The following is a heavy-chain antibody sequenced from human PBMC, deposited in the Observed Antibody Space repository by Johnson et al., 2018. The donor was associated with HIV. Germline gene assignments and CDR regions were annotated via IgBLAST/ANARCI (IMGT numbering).Heavy chain of an antibody. Sequence: VQLVESGGGLVQPGGSLRLSCAASGFTFSSYWMSWVRQAPGKGLEWVSGITWNGGGTHYADSVKGRFTISRDNAKNSLYLQMNSLRVEDTALYYCVRDTGYCSGGRCDDAFDVWGQGTVVTVSS. CDR2: ITWNGGGT. J-gene: IGHJ3*01. D-gene: IGHD2-15*01. CDR1: GFTFSSYW. CDR3: VRDTGYCSGGRCDDAFDV. V-gene: IGHV3-20*04.